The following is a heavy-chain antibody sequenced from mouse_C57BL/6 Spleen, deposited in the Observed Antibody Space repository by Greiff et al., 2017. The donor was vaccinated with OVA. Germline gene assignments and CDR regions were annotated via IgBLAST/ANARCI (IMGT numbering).Heavy chain of an antibody. CDR1: GYTFTSYW. Sequence: VQLQQPGAELVRPGSSVKLSCKASGYTFTSYWMHWVKQRPIQGLEWIGNIDPSDSETHYNQKFKDKATLTVAKSSSTAYMQLSSLTSEDSAVYYCARYDGYYLGYWGQGTTLTVSS. CDR2: IDPSDSET. J-gene: IGHJ2*01. D-gene: IGHD2-3*01. V-gene: IGHV1-52*01. CDR3: ARYDGYYLGY.